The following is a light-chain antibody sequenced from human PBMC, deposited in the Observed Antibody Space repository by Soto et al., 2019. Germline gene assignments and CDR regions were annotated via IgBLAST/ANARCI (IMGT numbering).Light chain of an antibody. CDR2: DAP. CDR1: QRISRN. CDR3: QQYNSWPIT. J-gene: IGKJ5*01. V-gene: IGKV3-15*01. Sequence: EIVMTQSPATLSLSPGESATLSFRASQRISRNLAWYQQKPGQAPRLLIYDAPTRATAIPARFSGSGSGTEFTLTISSLQSEDFAVYYCQQYNSWPITFGQGTRLEIK.